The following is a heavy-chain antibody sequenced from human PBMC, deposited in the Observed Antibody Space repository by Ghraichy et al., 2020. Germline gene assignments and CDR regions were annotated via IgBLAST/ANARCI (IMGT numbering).Heavy chain of an antibody. CDR1: GFIFSSYA. CDR2: ISGSGGDT. D-gene: IGHD6-13*01. Sequence: GGSLRLSCAASGFIFSSYAMSWVRQAPGKGLEWVSGISGSGGDTYYADSVKGRFTISRDNSKNTLYLQMNSLRAEDTAVYYCAKGIAAGTSTISYFYDGMDVWGQGTTVTVSS. V-gene: IGHV3-23*01. J-gene: IGHJ6*02. CDR3: AKGIAAGTSTISYFYDGMDV.